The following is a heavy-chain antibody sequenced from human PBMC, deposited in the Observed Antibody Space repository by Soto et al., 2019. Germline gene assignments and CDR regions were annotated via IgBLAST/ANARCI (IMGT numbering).Heavy chain of an antibody. CDR3: AYNLFLEWLFTFDY. CDR1: GFTFSSYA. D-gene: IGHD3-3*01. J-gene: IGHJ4*02. Sequence: PGGSLRLSCAASGFTFSSYAMHWVRQAPGKGLEWVAVISYDGSNKYYADSVKGRFTISRDNSKNTLYLQMNSLRAEDTAVYYCAYNLFLEWLFTFDYWGQGTLVPVSS. V-gene: IGHV3-30-3*01. CDR2: ISYDGSNK.